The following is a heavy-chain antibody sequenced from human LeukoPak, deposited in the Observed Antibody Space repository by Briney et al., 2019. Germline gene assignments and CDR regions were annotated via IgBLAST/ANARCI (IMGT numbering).Heavy chain of an antibody. CDR1: GYSISSGYY. D-gene: IGHD5-18*01. CDR2: IYYSGST. Sequence: PSETLSLTCAVSGYSISSGYYWGWIRQPPGKGLEWIGSIYYSGSTYYNPSLKSRVTISVDTSKNQFSLKLSSVTAADTAVYYCARHFLEARIQLWSARFDYWGQGTLVTVSS. V-gene: IGHV4-38-2*01. J-gene: IGHJ4*02. CDR3: ARHFLEARIQLWSARFDY.